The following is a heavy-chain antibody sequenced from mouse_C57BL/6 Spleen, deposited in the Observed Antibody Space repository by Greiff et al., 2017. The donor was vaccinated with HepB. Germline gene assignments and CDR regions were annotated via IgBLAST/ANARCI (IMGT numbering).Heavy chain of an antibody. V-gene: IGHV5-12*01. D-gene: IGHD4-1*01. J-gene: IGHJ2*01. CDR3: ARHGLENYFDY. CDR2: ISNGGGST. CDR1: GFTFSDYY. Sequence: EVHLVESGGGLVQPGGSLKLSCAASGFTFSDYYMYWVRQTPEKRLEWVAYISNGGGSTYYPDTVKGRFTISRDNAKNTLYLQMSRLKSEDTAMYYCARHGLENYFDYWGQGTTLTVSS.